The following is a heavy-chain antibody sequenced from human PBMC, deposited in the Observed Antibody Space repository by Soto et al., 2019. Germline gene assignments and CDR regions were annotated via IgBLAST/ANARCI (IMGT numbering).Heavy chain of an antibody. J-gene: IGHJ4*02. CDR1: GYRFNDYW. V-gene: IGHV5-51*01. D-gene: IGHD3-10*01. CDR3: ATYGSGSPN. CDR2: IYPGDYDT. Sequence: EVQLVQSGAEVKKPGESLRISCKGSGYRFNDYWIGWVRQMPGKGLEWMGTIYPGDYDTRYSTSFQVQVTISADRSITTAYLQWSSLKASDTAMYYCATYGSGSPNWGQGTLVTVSS.